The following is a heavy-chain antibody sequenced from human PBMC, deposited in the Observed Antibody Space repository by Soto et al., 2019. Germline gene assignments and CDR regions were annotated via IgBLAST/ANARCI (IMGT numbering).Heavy chain of an antibody. J-gene: IGHJ4*02. D-gene: IGHD4-17*01. V-gene: IGHV5-51*03. CDR1: GYSFTTFW. Sequence: EVQLVQSGAEVKKPGESLKISCKGSGYSFTTFWIGWVRQMPGKGLEWMGIIYPDDSDTKYSPSFQGQVTISADKSTSTVYLQWSSLKASDTAMYYCARRLSPYTVTASDGVEYWGQGTLVTVSS. CDR3: ARRLSPYTVTASDGVEY. CDR2: IYPDDSDT.